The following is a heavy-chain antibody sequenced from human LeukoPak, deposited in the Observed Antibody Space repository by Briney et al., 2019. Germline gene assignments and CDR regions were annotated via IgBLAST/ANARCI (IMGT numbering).Heavy chain of an antibody. J-gene: IGHJ3*02. Sequence: PSETLSLTCTVSGGSISTYYWSWIRQSPGKGLEWIGYIYYSVSTNYNPSLKSRGTISVDTSKNQFSLKLSSVTAADTAVYYCAGDVSNHDAFDIWGKGTMVTVSS. V-gene: IGHV4-59*01. CDR2: IYYSVST. CDR3: AGDVSNHDAFDI. CDR1: GGSISTYY. D-gene: IGHD5/OR15-5a*01.